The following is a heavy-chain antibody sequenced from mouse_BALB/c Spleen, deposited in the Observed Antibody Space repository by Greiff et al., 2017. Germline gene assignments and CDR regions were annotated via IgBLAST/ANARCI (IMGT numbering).Heavy chain of an antibody. CDR3: AREGYGNFPFAY. CDR1: GFTFSSFG. J-gene: IGHJ3*01. V-gene: IGHV5-17*02. D-gene: IGHD2-10*02. Sequence: VQLKESGGGLVQPGGSRKLSCAASGFTFSSFGMHWVRQAPEKGLEWVAYISSGSSTIYYADTVKGRFTISRDNPKNTLFLQMTSLRSEDTAMYYCAREGYGNFPFAYWGQGTLVTVSA. CDR2: ISSGSSTI.